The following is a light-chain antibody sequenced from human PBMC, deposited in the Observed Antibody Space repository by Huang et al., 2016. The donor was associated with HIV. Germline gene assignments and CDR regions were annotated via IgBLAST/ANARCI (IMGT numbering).Light chain of an antibody. V-gene: IGKV1-5*03. J-gene: IGKJ2*01. CDR1: QNINTW. CDR2: RAS. Sequence: DIQMTQSPSTLSASVGDRVTITCRASQNINTWLAWYQQKPGKAPDLLIYRASSLQGGGPSRFTGSGSGTEFTLTITSLQPDDLGTYYCQQYNTYLYTFGQGTKLEI. CDR3: QQYNTYLYT.